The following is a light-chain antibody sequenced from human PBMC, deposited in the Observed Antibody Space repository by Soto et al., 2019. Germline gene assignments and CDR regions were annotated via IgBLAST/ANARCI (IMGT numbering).Light chain of an antibody. CDR3: QQSYRTPHT. CDR1: QGVSAY. Sequence: DIQMPQSPSSLSASVGVRVTMTCRARQGVSAYLLWYPQTQGKAPKLLIYAASNLLSGVPSRFSGSGTRKNFTLTISSLQPEDFATYYCQQSYRTPHTFGQGTKLETK. CDR2: AAS. V-gene: IGKV1-39*01. J-gene: IGKJ2*01.